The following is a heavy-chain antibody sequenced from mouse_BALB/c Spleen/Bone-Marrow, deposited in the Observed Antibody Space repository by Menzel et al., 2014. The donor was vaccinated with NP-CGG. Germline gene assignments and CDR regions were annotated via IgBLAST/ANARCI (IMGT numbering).Heavy chain of an antibody. D-gene: IGHD2-14*01. CDR2: INPSNGRT. V-gene: IGHV1S81*02. CDR1: GYTFTSYW. CDR3: SRDYVYDAGFAWFVY. Sequence: VQLHQSAAELVKPGASVKLSCKAYGYTFTSYWMHWVKQRPGQGLEWIGEINPSNGRTNYNEKFKSKATLTVDKSSSTAYMQLSILTSEDSAVDDCSRDYVYDAGFAWFVYWGQGTLVTVSA. J-gene: IGHJ3*01.